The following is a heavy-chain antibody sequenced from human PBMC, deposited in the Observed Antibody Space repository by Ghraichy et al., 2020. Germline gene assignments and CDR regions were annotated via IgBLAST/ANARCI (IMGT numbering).Heavy chain of an antibody. J-gene: IGHJ4*02. Sequence: SETLSLTCTVSGGSISNTGSYWGWIRQPPGKGLEWIGNIYYSGSTYYNSSLKSRVTISVDTSKNQFALKLTSVTAADTAVYYCARHDIVATKADYWGQGTLVTVSS. CDR2: IYYSGST. CDR3: ARHDIVATKADY. D-gene: IGHD5-12*01. CDR1: GGSISNTGSY. V-gene: IGHV4-39*01.